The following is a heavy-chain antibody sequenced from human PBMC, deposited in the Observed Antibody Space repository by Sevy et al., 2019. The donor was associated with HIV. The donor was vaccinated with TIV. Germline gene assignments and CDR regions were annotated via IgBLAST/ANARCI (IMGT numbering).Heavy chain of an antibody. CDR2: IYYNGHI. J-gene: IGHJ4*02. V-gene: IGHV4-59*08. CDR3: ACENACGRGYS. Sequence: SETLSLTCTVSGGSITSLYWNWIRQPPGKGLEWMANIYYNGHINYNPSLKSRVTLSLDTSKNQFSLRLSSVTAADTAMYYCACENACGRGYSWGQGTLVTVSS. CDR1: GGSITSLY. D-gene: IGHD2-21*01.